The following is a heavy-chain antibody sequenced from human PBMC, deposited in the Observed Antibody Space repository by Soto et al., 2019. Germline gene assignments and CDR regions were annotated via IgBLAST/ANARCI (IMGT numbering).Heavy chain of an antibody. CDR1: GFTLSSYG. V-gene: IGHV3-30*18. Sequence: GGSLRLSCAASGFTLSSYGMHWVRQAPGKGLEWVAVISYDGSNKYYADSVKGRFTISRDNSKNTLYLQMNSLRAEDTAVYYCAKDAENYYGSGRDYYYGMDVWGQGTTVTVSS. CDR3: AKDAENYYGSGRDYYYGMDV. D-gene: IGHD3-10*01. CDR2: ISYDGSNK. J-gene: IGHJ6*02.